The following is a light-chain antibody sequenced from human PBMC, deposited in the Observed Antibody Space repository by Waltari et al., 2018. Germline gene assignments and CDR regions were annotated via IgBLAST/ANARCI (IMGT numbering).Light chain of an antibody. CDR2: EDS. CDR3: YSTDSSGNHWV. Sequence: SYELTQPPSVSVSPGQTARITCPGNAFPKKYAYWYQQKTGKAPVLVIYEDSKRPPGIPERFSGSSSGTMATLTISGAQVEDEADYYCYSTDSSGNHWVFGGGTKLTVL. CDR1: AFPKKY. V-gene: IGLV3-10*01. J-gene: IGLJ3*02.